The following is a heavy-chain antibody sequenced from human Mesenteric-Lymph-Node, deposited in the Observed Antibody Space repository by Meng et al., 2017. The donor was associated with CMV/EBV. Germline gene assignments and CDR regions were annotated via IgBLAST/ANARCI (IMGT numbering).Heavy chain of an antibody. Sequence: GGSLRLSCAASGFTFSSYGMNWVRQAPGKGLEWVSVIRGSGGSTHYADSAKGRFTISRENAKTSFYLQMNSLRAGDTAVYYCARWWGGGYTDGNFLPEVYYGLDVWGQGTTVTVSS. CDR1: GFTFSSYG. V-gene: IGHV3-23*01. D-gene: IGHD5-18*01. J-gene: IGHJ6*02. CDR2: IRGSGGST. CDR3: ARWWGGGYTDGNFLPEVYYGLDV.